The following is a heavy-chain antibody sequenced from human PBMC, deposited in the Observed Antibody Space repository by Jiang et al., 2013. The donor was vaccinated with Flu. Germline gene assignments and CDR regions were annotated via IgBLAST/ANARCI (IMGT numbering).Heavy chain of an antibody. V-gene: IGHV1-46*01. CDR3: ARDRVMITFGGVIVMEY. CDR2: INPSGGST. CDR1: GYTFTSYY. J-gene: IGHJ4*02. Sequence: VQLVESGAEVKKPGASVKVSCKASGYTFTSYYMHWVRQAPGQGLEWMGIINPSGGSTSYAQKFQGRVTMTRDTSTSTVYMELSSLRSEDTAVYYCARDRVMITFGGVIVMEYWGQGTLGHRLL. D-gene: IGHD3-16*02.